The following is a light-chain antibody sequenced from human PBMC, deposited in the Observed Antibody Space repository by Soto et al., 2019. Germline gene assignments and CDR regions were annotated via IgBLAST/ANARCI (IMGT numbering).Light chain of an antibody. J-gene: IGLJ2*01. CDR3: SSYAGINTVV. CDR2: DVS. Sequence: QSALTQPPSASGSPGQSVTISCTGTSSDVGGYDNVCWYQQHPGKAPKIMMYDVSKRPSGVPDRFSGSKSGDTASLTVSGLQAEDEADYYCSSYAGINTVVFGGGTRSPS. V-gene: IGLV2-8*01. CDR1: SSDVGGYDN.